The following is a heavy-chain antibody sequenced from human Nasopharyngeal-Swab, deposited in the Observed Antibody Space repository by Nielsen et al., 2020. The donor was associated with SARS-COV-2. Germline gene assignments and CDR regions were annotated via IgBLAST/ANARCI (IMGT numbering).Heavy chain of an antibody. CDR3: ARDEPSSWSNAYYYYYGMDV. J-gene: IGHJ6*02. CDR2: IYTSGST. V-gene: IGHV4-4*07. Sequence: WIHQPPGKGLEWIGRIYTSGSTNYNPSLKGRVTMSVDTSKNQFSLKLSSVTAADTAVYYCARDEPSSWSNAYYYYYGMDVWGQGTTVTVSS. D-gene: IGHD6-13*01.